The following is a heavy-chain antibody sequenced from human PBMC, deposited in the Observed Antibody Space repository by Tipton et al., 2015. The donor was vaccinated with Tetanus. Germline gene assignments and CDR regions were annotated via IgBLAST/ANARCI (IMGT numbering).Heavy chain of an antibody. D-gene: IGHD2-15*01. J-gene: IGHJ4*02. V-gene: IGHV3-23*01. CDR1: GASFSDYY. CDR2: ISGSGART. CDR3: AKPRLSDESVAVLAATYFEY. Sequence: LSLTCAVYGASFSDYYWSWVRQAPGKGLEWVSAISGSGARTSYADSVKGRFTVSRDNSKSTLYLQMNSLRAEDTAVYFCAKPRLSDESVAVLAATYFEYWGQGSLVSVSS.